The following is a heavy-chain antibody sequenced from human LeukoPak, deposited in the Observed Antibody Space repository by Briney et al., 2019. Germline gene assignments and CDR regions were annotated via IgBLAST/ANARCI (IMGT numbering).Heavy chain of an antibody. CDR3: ARDNGGTAMAYYYYYYMDV. Sequence: ASVKVSCKVSGYTLTVLSRHWVRQAPGKGLEWMGGFDPEDGETIYAQKFQGRVTMTRNTSISTAYMELSSLRSEDTAVYYCARDNGGTAMAYYYYYYMDVWGKGTTVTISS. J-gene: IGHJ6*03. V-gene: IGHV1-24*01. CDR2: FDPEDGET. D-gene: IGHD5-18*01. CDR1: GYTLTVLS.